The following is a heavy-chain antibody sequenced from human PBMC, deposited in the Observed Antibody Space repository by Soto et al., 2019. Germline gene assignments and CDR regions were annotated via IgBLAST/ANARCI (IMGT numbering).Heavy chain of an antibody. CDR2: ISWDGGST. CDR3: AKDMSSGIAARPDY. CDR1: GFTFDDYT. J-gene: IGHJ4*02. Sequence: GGSLRLSCAASGFTFDDYTMHWVRQAPGKGLEWVSLISWDGGSTYYADSVKGRFTISRDNSKNSLYLQMNSLRTEDTALYYCAKDMSSGIAARPDYWGQGTLVTVSS. V-gene: IGHV3-43*01. D-gene: IGHD6-6*01.